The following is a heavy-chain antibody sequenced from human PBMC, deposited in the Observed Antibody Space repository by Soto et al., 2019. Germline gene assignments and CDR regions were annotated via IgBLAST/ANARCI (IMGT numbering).Heavy chain of an antibody. CDR1: GFTVTSNY. D-gene: IGHD3-10*01. CDR3: ARDFGSDATGYYGMDV. Sequence: EVQVVESGGGLVQPGGSLRLSCAASGFTVTSNYMSWVRQTPGKGLEWVSLIYSGGAIVYADSVMGRFTVYRDNSRNTMFLQMNSLRAGDTGVYFCARDFGSDATGYYGMDVWGQGTTVTVSS. J-gene: IGHJ6*02. CDR2: IYSGGAI. V-gene: IGHV3-66*01.